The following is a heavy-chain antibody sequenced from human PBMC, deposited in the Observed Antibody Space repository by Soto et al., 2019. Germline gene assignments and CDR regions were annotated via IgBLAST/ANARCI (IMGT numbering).Heavy chain of an antibody. D-gene: IGHD3-3*01. CDR3: AKDDRLRFLEWLSPPFSDDKNYYYMDV. Sequence: GGSLRLSCAASGFTFSSYAMSWVRQAPGKGLEWVSAISGSGGSTYYADSVKGRFTISRDNSKNTLYLQMNSLRAEDTAVYYCAKDDRLRFLEWLSPPFSDDKNYYYMDVWGKGTTVTVSS. CDR2: ISGSGGST. CDR1: GFTFSSYA. J-gene: IGHJ6*03. V-gene: IGHV3-23*01.